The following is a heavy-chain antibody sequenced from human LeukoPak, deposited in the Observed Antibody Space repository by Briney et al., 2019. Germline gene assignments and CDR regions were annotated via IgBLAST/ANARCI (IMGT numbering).Heavy chain of an antibody. D-gene: IGHD6-19*01. J-gene: IGHJ5*02. V-gene: IGHV3-43*01. Sequence: PGGSLRLSCAASEFTFDDYTMHWVRQAPGKGLEWVSVISWDATKTFYGDSVKGRFTISRDNAKNSLYLQMNSLRAEDTAVYYCAREQAPQWLVQGPSKNWFDPWGQGTLVTVSS. CDR3: AREQAPQWLVQGPSKNWFDP. CDR1: EFTFDDYT. CDR2: ISWDATKT.